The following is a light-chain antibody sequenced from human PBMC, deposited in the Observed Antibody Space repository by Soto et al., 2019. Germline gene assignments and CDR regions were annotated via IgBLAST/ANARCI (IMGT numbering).Light chain of an antibody. Sequence: EIVLTQSPATLSLSPGERATLSCRASQSVTNYLAWYQQKPGQAPRLLIYGASTRATGVPARFGGSGSGTEFTLTISSLQSEDFAVYYCQQYNNWPWGTFGQGTKVEIK. CDR3: QQYNNWPWGT. V-gene: IGKV3-15*01. CDR1: QSVTNY. CDR2: GAS. J-gene: IGKJ1*01.